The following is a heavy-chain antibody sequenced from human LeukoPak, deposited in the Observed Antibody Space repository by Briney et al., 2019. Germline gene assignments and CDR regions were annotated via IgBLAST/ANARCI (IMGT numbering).Heavy chain of an antibody. V-gene: IGHV3-9*01. CDR2: ISWNSGSI. J-gene: IGHJ3*02. CDR3: AKDKLRETTRVAFDI. CDR1: GFTFDDYA. Sequence: PGGSLRLSCAASGFTFDDYAMHWVRQAPGKGLEWVSGISWNSGSIGYADSVKGRFTISRDNAKNSLYLQMNSLRAEDTALYYCAKDKLRETTRVAFDIWGQGTMVTVSS. D-gene: IGHD1-26*01.